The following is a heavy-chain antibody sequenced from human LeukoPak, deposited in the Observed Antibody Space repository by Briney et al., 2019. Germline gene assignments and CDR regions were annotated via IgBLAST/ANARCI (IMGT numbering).Heavy chain of an antibody. Sequence: GASVNDSCKASGYTFTSYGISWVRQAPGQGLEWMGWISAYNGNTSYAQKLQGRVTMTTDTSTSTAYMELRSLRSDETAVYYCARDARRYCSSTSCSTGNWFDPWGQGALVTVSS. D-gene: IGHD2-2*01. CDR1: GYTFTSYG. CDR2: ISAYNGNT. J-gene: IGHJ5*02. CDR3: ARDARRYCSSTSCSTGNWFDP. V-gene: IGHV1-18*01.